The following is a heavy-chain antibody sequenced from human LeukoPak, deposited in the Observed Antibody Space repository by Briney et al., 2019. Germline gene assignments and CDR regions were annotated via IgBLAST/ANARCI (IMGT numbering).Heavy chain of an antibody. CDR2: INPSSGGT. V-gene: IGHV1-2*02. J-gene: IGHJ4*02. CDR3: ARAHDGSFHNY. D-gene: IGHD1-26*01. Sequence: ASVKVSCSASGYSFTGYYMHWVRQAPGQGLELMGWINPSSGGTISAQKFQGRVTMTRDTSIPTAYMELSRLTSDDTAVYFCARAHDGSFHNYWGQGTPVTVSS. CDR1: GYSFTGYY.